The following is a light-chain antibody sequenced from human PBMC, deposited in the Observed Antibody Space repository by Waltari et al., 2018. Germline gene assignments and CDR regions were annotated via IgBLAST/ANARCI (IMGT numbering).Light chain of an antibody. J-gene: IGLJ2*01. Sequence: SYELPQPPSVSVPPGQAATATCPGVALRKRHHFWYQQKPGQAPVLVTYNDTERPSGVPDGFSGATSGTTVTLTISGVQAEDDADYYCQSADSTSTHVVFGGGTKLTVL. CDR2: NDT. V-gene: IGLV3-25*03. CDR3: QSADSTSTHVV. CDR1: ALRKRH.